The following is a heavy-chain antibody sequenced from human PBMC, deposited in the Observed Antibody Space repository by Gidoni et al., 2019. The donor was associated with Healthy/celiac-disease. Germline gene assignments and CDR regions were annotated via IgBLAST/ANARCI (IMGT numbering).Heavy chain of an antibody. J-gene: IGHJ6*02. Sequence: QVQLQQWGAGLLKPSETLSLTCAVYGGSFSGYYWRWIRQPPGKGLEWIGEINHSGSTNYNPSLKSRVTISVDTSKNQFSLKLSSVTAADTAVYYCARGGTVAILAAYYYYYGMDVWGQGTTVTVSS. CDR1: GGSFSGYY. D-gene: IGHD2-15*01. V-gene: IGHV4-34*01. CDR3: ARGGTVAILAAYYYYYGMDV. CDR2: INHSGST.